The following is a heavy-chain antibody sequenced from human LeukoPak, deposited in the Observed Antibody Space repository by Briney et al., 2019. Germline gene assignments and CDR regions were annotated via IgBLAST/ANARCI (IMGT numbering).Heavy chain of an antibody. Sequence: PSETLSLTCTVSGGSITIYYWIWIRQPAAKGLEYIGRIFASGWSNYNPSLKSRVSMSVDMSKNQFSLKLSSVTAADTAVYYCARDRDTYGYPDYWGQGTLVTVSS. CDR3: ARDRDTYGYPDY. J-gene: IGHJ4*02. CDR2: IFASGWS. CDR1: GGSITIYY. V-gene: IGHV4-4*07. D-gene: IGHD5-18*01.